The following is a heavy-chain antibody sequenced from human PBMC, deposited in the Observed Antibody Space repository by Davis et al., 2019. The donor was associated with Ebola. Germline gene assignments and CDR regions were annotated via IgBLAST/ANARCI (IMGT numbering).Heavy chain of an antibody. CDR2: IYYSGST. J-gene: IGHJ4*02. CDR3: ARINCSSTSCYKNFDY. V-gene: IGHV4-59*01. CDR1: GGSISSYY. D-gene: IGHD2-2*02. Sequence: PSETLSLTFTVSGGSISSYYWSWIRQPPGKGLEWIGYIYYSGSTNYNPSLKSRVTISVDTSKNQFSLKLSSVTAADTAVYYCARINCSSTSCYKNFDYWGQGTLVTVSS.